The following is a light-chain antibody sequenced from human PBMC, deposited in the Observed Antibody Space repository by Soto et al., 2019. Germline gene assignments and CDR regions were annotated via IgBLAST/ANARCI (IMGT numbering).Light chain of an antibody. V-gene: IGLV1-40*01. Sequence: QSVLTQPPSVSGAPGQRISISCTGSVSNIGAGFDVHWYKQVPGSAPKLLIYGNNNRPSGVPDRFSGSKSGTSASLAISGLQPEDEADYYCQSSESSVNEYVFGPGTKLTVL. CDR1: VSNIGAGFD. CDR2: GNN. CDR3: QSSESSVNEYV. J-gene: IGLJ1*01.